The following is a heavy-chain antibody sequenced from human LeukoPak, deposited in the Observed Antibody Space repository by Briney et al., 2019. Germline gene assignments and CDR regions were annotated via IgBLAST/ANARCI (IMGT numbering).Heavy chain of an antibody. CDR1: GYTFTSYG. CDR2: ISAYNGNT. D-gene: IGHD3-3*01. Sequence: ASVKVSCKASGYTFTSYGISWVRQAPGQGLEWMGWISAYNGNTNYAQKLQGRVTMTTDTSTSTAYMELRSLRSDDTAVYYCAGDRFWSGREDFDYWGQGTLVTVSS. CDR3: AGDRFWSGREDFDY. J-gene: IGHJ4*02. V-gene: IGHV1-18*01.